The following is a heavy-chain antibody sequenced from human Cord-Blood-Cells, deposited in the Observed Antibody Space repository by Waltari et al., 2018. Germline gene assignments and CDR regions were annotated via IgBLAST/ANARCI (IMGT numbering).Heavy chain of an antibody. Sequence: EVQLVESGGGLVQPGGSLRLSCAASGFTFSSYWMHWVRQAPGKGLVWGSRINREGSSTSYAGSVKGRFTISRDNAKNTLYLQMNSLRAEDTAVYYCARDMSSGYNYGMDVWGQGTTVTVSS. CDR1: GFTFSSYW. J-gene: IGHJ6*02. V-gene: IGHV3-74*01. D-gene: IGHD6-25*01. CDR2: INREGSST. CDR3: ARDMSSGYNYGMDV.